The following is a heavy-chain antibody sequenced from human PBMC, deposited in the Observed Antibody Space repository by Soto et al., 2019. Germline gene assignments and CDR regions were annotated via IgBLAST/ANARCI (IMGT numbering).Heavy chain of an antibody. CDR2: ISAYNGNT. CDR3: AKVPGGDYVGGSSPPLGLDV. D-gene: IGHD3-16*01. V-gene: IGHV1-18*01. CDR1: GYTFTSYH. J-gene: IGHJ6*02. Sequence: ASVKVSCKASGYTFTSYHITWVRQAPGQGLEWMGRISAYNGNTNYAQNFQGRVTMTTDTSTSTAYMELRSLRSDDTAMYYCAKVPGGDYVGGSSPPLGLDVWGQGTTVTVSS.